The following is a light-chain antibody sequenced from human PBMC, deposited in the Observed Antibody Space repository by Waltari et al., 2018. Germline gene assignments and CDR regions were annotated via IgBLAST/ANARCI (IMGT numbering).Light chain of an antibody. CDR3: MQGTHWPPT. Sequence: DVVMSQSPLSLPVTLGPPASISCSSSQSLVHSDGNTYLNWFLQRPGQSPRRLIYKISNRDSGVPDIFSGSGSDTDFTLKISRVEAEDVGVYYCMQGTHWPPTFGQGTKLEIK. CDR1: QSLVHSDGNTY. V-gene: IGKV2-30*02. CDR2: KIS. J-gene: IGKJ2*01.